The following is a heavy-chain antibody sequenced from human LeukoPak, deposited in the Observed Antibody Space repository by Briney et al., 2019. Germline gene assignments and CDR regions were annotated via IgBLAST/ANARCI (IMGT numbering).Heavy chain of an antibody. Sequence: PSQTLSLTCTVSGGSISSGSYYWSWIRQPAGKGLEWIGRIYTSGSTNYNPSLKSRVTISVDTSKNQFSLKLSSVTAADTAVYYCARGTDYGSGSYYKIPFDYWGQGTLVTVSS. CDR1: GGSISSGSYY. V-gene: IGHV4-61*02. J-gene: IGHJ4*02. D-gene: IGHD3-10*01. CDR3: ARGTDYGSGSYYKIPFDY. CDR2: IYTSGST.